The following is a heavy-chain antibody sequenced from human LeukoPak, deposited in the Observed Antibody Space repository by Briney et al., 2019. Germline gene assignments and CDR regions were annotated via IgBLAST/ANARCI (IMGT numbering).Heavy chain of an antibody. Sequence: GESLKISCKGSGYSFTSYWIAWVRQMPGKGLEWMGLIYPADSQTRFSPSFEGQVTISADEATSTAYLQWSSLKASDTAIYYCARLEPQGPYYYYYYMDVWGTGTTVTVSS. D-gene: IGHD1-26*01. V-gene: IGHV5-51*01. CDR3: ARLEPQGPYYYYYYMDV. CDR1: GYSFTSYW. J-gene: IGHJ6*03. CDR2: IYPADSQT.